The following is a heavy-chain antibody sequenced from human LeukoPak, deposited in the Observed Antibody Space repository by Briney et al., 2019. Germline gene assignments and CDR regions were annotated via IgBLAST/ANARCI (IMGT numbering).Heavy chain of an antibody. CDR1: GFTFTTYS. V-gene: IGHV3-21*01. CDR3: ARGQRAHVEWSSYMDV. Sequence: GGSLRLSCEAAGFTFTTYSMTWVRQAPGKGLERVSIISSGSSAIFSADALKGRFTLSRDNSKNTLYLQMNNLRAEDTAVYYCARGQRAHVEWSSYMDVWGKGTTVTVSS. CDR2: ISSGSSAI. D-gene: IGHD3-3*01. J-gene: IGHJ6*03.